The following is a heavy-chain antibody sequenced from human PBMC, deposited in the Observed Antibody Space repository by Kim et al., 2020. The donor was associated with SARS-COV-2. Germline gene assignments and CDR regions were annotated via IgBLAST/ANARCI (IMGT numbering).Heavy chain of an antibody. CDR3: ARSPVGPYYGGMDV. D-gene: IGHD3-10*01. Sequence: GGSLRLSCAASGFTVSSNYMTWVRQAPGKGLEWVSVIYSGGDTYYADSVKGRFTISRDNSQNTLYLRMNSLRAEDTAVYYCARSPVGPYYGGMDVWGQGTTVTVSS. V-gene: IGHV3-66*01. CDR1: GFTVSSNY. CDR2: IYSGGDT. J-gene: IGHJ6*02.